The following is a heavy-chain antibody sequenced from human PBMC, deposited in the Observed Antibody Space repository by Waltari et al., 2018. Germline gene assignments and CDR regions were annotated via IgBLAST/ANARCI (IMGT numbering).Heavy chain of an antibody. J-gene: IGHJ4*02. CDR2: IYSGGST. Sequence: EVQLVESGGGLIQPGGSLRLSCAASGFTVSSNYMSWVRQAPGKRLEWVSVIYSGGSTYYADSVKGRFTISRDNSKNTLYLQMNSLRAEDTAVYYCASLTAIAAPQDYWGQGTLVTVSS. CDR1: GFTVSSNY. V-gene: IGHV3-53*01. D-gene: IGHD6-13*01. CDR3: ASLTAIAAPQDY.